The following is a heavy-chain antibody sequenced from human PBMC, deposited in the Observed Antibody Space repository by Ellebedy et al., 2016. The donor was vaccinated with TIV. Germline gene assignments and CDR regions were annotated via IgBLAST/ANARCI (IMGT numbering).Heavy chain of an antibody. V-gene: IGHV3-7*01. CDR2: IYQGGSDK. Sequence: GGSLRLSCAASGFSFRSYWMSWVRQAPGKGLKWVANIYQGGSDKYYVDSVKGRFTISRDNAKNSLYLQLNSLRVEDTAVYYCARRGSYGDYAVQVNNWFDRWGQGTLVTV. D-gene: IGHD4-17*01. CDR3: ARRGSYGDYAVQVNNWFDR. J-gene: IGHJ5*02. CDR1: GFSFRSYW.